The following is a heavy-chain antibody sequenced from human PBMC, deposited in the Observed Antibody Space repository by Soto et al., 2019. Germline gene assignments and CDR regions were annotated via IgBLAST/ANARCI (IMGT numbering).Heavy chain of an antibody. Sequence: SETLSLTCAVSGGSISSGGYSWSWIRQPPGKGLEWIGYIYHSGSTYYNPSLKSRVTISVDRSKNQFSLKLSSLTAADTAVYYCARAMVVTQNWFDPWGQGTLVTVS. V-gene: IGHV4-30-2*01. CDR3: ARAMVVTQNWFDP. J-gene: IGHJ5*02. CDR1: GGSISSGGYS. CDR2: IYHSGST. D-gene: IGHD2-21*02.